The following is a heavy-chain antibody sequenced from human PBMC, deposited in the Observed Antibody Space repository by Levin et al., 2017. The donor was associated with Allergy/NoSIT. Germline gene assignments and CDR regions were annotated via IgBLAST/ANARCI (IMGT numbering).Heavy chain of an antibody. CDR3: ARGFAGYYDSSGYYPVWY. J-gene: IGHJ4*02. D-gene: IGHD3-22*01. Sequence: ASVKVSCKASGGTFSSYAISWVRQAPGQGLEWMGGIIPIFGTANYAQKFQGRVTITADESTSTAYMELSSLRSEDTAVYYCARGFAGYYDSSGYYPVWYWGQGTLVTVSS. CDR1: GGTFSSYA. CDR2: IIPIFGTA. V-gene: IGHV1-69*13.